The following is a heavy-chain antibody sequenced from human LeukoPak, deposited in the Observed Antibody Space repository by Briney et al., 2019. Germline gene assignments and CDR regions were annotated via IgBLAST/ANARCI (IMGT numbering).Heavy chain of an antibody. CDR2: INHSGST. Sequence: PGGSLRLSCAASGFTFSSYAMSWIRQPPGKGLEWIGEINHSGSTNYNPSLKSRVTISVDTSKNQFSLKLSSVTAADTAVYYCARGRKWLVRHWFDPWGQGTLVTVSS. CDR3: ARGRKWLVRHWFDP. D-gene: IGHD6-19*01. CDR1: GFTFSSYA. J-gene: IGHJ5*02. V-gene: IGHV4-34*01.